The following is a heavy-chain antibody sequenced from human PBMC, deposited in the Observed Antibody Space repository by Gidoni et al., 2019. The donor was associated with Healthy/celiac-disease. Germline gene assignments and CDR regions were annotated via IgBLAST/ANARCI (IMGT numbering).Heavy chain of an antibody. CDR1: GFTFSSYS. D-gene: IGHD3-9*01. Sequence: EVQLVESGGGLVKPGGSLRLSCAASGFTFSSYSMNWVRQAPGKGLEWVSSISSSSSYIYYADSVKCRFTISRDNAKNSLYLQMNSLRAEDTAVYYCARAPDYDILTGYSAPDYWGQGTLVTVSS. CDR3: ARAPDYDILTGYSAPDY. V-gene: IGHV3-21*01. J-gene: IGHJ4*02. CDR2: ISSSSSYI.